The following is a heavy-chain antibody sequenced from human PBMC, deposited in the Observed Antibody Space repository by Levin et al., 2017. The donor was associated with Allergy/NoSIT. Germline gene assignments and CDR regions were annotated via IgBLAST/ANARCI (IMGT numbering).Heavy chain of an antibody. CDR2: ISGSGGST. V-gene: IGHV3-23*01. J-gene: IGHJ4*02. Sequence: PGGSLRLSCEASGFTFSSYLMTWVRQAPGKGLEWVSAISGSGGSTYYADSVKGRFTSSRDNSKNTLYLQMNSLRADDTAVYYCAVRPSTTVVTPAGYWGQGTLVTVSS. D-gene: IGHD4-23*01. CDR3: AVRPSTTVVTPAGY. CDR1: GFTFSSYL.